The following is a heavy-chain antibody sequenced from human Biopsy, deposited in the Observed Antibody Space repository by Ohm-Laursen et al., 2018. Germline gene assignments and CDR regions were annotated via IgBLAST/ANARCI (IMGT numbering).Heavy chain of an antibody. J-gene: IGHJ4*02. CDR3: ARGDFWSGYYTIFDY. D-gene: IGHD3-3*01. Sequence: ASVEVSCKTSGYTFTKYGISWVRQAPGQGLECMGWISAYNDYTNYAQQLQGRVTMTTDTSTNTAYMELKSLRSDDTAVYYCARGDFWSGYYTIFDYWGQGTLVTVSS. V-gene: IGHV1-18*01. CDR2: ISAYNDYT. CDR1: GYTFTKYG.